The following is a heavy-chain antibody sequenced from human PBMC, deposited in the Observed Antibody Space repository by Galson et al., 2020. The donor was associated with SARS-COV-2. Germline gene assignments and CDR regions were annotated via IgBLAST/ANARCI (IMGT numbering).Heavy chain of an antibody. CDR2: IYYSGST. CDR3: AREAVAAAGFGLDY. D-gene: IGHD6-13*01. V-gene: IGHV4-39*07. Sequence: SETLSLTCTVSGGSISSSSYYWGWIRQPPGKGLEWIGRIYYSGSTYYNPSLKSRVTISVDTSKHQFSLKLSSVTAADTAVYYCAREAVAAAGFGLDYWGQGTLVTVSS. CDR1: GGSISSSSYY. J-gene: IGHJ4*02.